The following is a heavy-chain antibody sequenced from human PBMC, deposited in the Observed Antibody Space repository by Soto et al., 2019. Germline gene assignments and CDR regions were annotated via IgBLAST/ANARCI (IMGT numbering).Heavy chain of an antibody. Sequence: QVQLVESGGGVVQPGRSLRLSCLGSGFTFSNYAMHWVRQAPGKGLGWVAVISDDGNREYYADSVKGRFAISRDESKNTVYLQMTSLRGEDTAVYYCATVREALVLRVAVGNWGQGSLVTVSS. V-gene: IGHV3-30*03. CDR1: GFTFSNYA. CDR2: ISDDGNRE. J-gene: IGHJ4*02. CDR3: ATVREALVLRVAVGN. D-gene: IGHD3-16*01.